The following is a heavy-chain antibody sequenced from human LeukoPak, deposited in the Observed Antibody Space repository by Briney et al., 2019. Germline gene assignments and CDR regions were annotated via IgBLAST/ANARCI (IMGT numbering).Heavy chain of an antibody. CDR1: GGSFTNHV. Sequence: SVTVSCKASGGSFTNHVISWVRQAPGQGLEWVGGIVPMLNAANYALKMQGRVTITADESTTTAYLELNSLRSEDTAVYYCARALLDDYGGDFDSWGQGTMVIVSS. V-gene: IGHV1-69*01. CDR2: IVPMLNAA. D-gene: IGHD4/OR15-4a*01. J-gene: IGHJ4*02. CDR3: ARALLDDYGGDFDS.